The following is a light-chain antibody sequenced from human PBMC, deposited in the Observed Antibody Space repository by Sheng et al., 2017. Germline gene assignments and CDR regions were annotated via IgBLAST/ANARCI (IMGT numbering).Light chain of an antibody. CDR2: GAS. J-gene: IGKJ1*01. Sequence: EIVLTQSPGTLSLSPGDRATLSCRASQSVPSSYLAWYQLKTGQAPRLVIYGASYRAPGTPHRFYGSGSGTDFTLTITRLEPEDFAVYSCQQYGTSQWTFGQGTKVEIK. CDR3: QQYGTSQWT. V-gene: IGKV3-20*01. CDR1: QSVPSSY.